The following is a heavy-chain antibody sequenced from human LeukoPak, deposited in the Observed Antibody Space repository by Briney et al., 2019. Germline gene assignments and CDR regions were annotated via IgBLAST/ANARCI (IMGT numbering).Heavy chain of an antibody. CDR2: IRYDGSNK. CDR1: GFTFSSYG. J-gene: IGHJ5*02. D-gene: IGHD6-13*01. CDR3: AKDHMRTDAGTSFWFDP. V-gene: IGHV3-30*02. Sequence: GGSLRLSCAASGFTFSSYGMHWVRQAPGKGLEWVAFIRYDGSNKYYADSVKGRFTISRDNSKNTLYLQMNSLRAEDTAVYYCAKDHMRTDAGTSFWFDPWGQGTLVTVSS.